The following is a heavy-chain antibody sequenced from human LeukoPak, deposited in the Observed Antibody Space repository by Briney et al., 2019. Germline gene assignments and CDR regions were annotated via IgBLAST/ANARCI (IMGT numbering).Heavy chain of an antibody. CDR3: VGSLAYCGGDCRLGDY. CDR2: IYSVGST. CDR1: GFTVSNNY. D-gene: IGHD2-21*02. V-gene: IGHV3-66*01. J-gene: IGHJ4*02. Sequence: GGPLRLSCAASGFTVSNNYMGWVRQAPAKGLEWVSVIYSVGSTYYADSVRGRFTISRDNSKNTLYLQMSSLRVEDTAVYYCVGSLAYCGGDCRLGDYWGQGTLVTVSS.